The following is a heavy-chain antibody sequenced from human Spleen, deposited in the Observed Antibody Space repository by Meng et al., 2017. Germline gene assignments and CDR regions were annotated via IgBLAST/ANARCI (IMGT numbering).Heavy chain of an antibody. CDR3: ARGLGSSWSSYFEY. V-gene: IGHV1-46*01. D-gene: IGHD6-13*01. J-gene: IGHJ4*02. Sequence: QVHLVQSGAEVKKPGASVKLSCKASGYTFTSYYMHWVRQAPGQGLEWLGTINPSGGSTSYAQLFQGRVTMTRDTSTSTVYMELSSLTSEDTAVYYCARGLGSSWSSYFEYWGQGTLVTVSS. CDR2: INPSGGST. CDR1: GYTFTSYY.